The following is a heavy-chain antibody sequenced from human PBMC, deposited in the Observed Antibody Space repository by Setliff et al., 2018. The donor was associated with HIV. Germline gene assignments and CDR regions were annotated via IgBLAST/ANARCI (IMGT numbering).Heavy chain of an antibody. V-gene: IGHV4-59*11. CDR2: IYTTERI. CDR1: GGSISGHY. Sequence: SETLSLTCSFSGGSISGHYWSWIRQTPGKGLEWIATIYTTERISYNPSLRSRVTISVETSQNLFSLRLRSATAADTGVYYCARPGSSPYYYAMDVWGLGTTVTVSS. D-gene: IGHD3-10*01. CDR3: ARPGSSPYYYAMDV. J-gene: IGHJ6*02.